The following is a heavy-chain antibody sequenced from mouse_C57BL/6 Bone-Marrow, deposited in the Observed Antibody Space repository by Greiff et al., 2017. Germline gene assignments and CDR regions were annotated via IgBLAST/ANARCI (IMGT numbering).Heavy chain of an antibody. J-gene: IGHJ1*03. CDR2: IYPGNSDT. D-gene: IGHD2-13*01. Sequence: VQLQQSGTVLARPGASVKMSCKTSGYTFTSYWMHWVKQRPGPGLEWIGAIYPGNSDTSYNQKFKGKAKLPAGTSASTAYMELSSLTNEDSAVYYGTRKEVDGDYEYCDVWGTGTTVTGSS. CDR3: TRKEVDGDYEYCDV. CDR1: GYTFTSYW. V-gene: IGHV1-5*01.